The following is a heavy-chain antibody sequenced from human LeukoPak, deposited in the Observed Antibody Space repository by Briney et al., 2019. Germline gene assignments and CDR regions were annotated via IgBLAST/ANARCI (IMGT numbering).Heavy chain of an antibody. CDR3: ARGRYSSSWTLYYYYYYMDV. D-gene: IGHD6-13*01. J-gene: IGHJ6*03. Sequence: ASVKVSCKASGYTFTGYYMHWVRQAPGQGLEWMGWINPNSGGTNYAQKFQGRVTMTRDTPISTAYMELSRLRSDDTAVYYCARGRYSSSWTLYYYYYYMDVWGKGTTVTVSS. CDR1: GYTFTGYY. CDR2: INPNSGGT. V-gene: IGHV1-2*02.